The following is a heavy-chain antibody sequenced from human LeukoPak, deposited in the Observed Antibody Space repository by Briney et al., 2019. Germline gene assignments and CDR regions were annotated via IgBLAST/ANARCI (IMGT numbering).Heavy chain of an antibody. V-gene: IGHV4-59*12. Sequence: PSETLSLTCTVSGGSISSYYWSWIRQPPGMGLEWIGYIYYSGSTNYDPSLKSRVTISVDTSKNQFSLKLSSVTAADTAVYYCAREVHYYDSSGYDAFDIWGQGTMVTVSS. CDR1: GGSISSYY. CDR3: AREVHYYDSSGYDAFDI. J-gene: IGHJ3*02. D-gene: IGHD3-22*01. CDR2: IYYSGST.